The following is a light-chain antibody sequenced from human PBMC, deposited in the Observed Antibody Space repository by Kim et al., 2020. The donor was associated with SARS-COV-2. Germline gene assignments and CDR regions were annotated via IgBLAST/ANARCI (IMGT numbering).Light chain of an antibody. CDR2: RNN. CDR3: AAWDDSMSGWV. J-gene: IGLJ3*02. V-gene: IGLV1-47*01. Sequence: ELTQPPSASGTPGQRVTLSFSGSSSNIRSNYVYWYQQLPGTAPKLLIYRNNQRPSGVPDRFSGSKSGTSASLAIRGLRSEDEADYYCAAWDDSMSGWVFGGGTQLTVL. CDR1: SSNIRSNY.